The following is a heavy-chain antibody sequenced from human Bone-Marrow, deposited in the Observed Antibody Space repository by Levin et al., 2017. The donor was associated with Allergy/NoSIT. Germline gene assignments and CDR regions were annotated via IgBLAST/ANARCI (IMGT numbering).Heavy chain of an antibody. CDR1: GFTFNDYA. J-gene: IGHJ6*02. Sequence: GGSLRLSCVGSGFTFNDYAMSWVRRAPGKGLEWVASISASGATTYYADSVKGRFIVSRDKSKNTAYVQMNGLRVEDTAIYFCAKADYTRSSLSRVRGRHSAIYNFYAMDVWGQGTTVTVSS. CDR3: AKADYTRSSLSRVRGRHSAIYNFYAMDV. D-gene: IGHD6-6*01. CDR2: ISASGATT. V-gene: IGHV3-23*01.